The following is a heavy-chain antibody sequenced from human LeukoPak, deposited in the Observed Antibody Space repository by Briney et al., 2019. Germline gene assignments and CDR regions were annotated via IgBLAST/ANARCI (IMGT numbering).Heavy chain of an antibody. CDR1: GFTFSSYS. CDR2: ISSSSSTI. V-gene: IGHV3-48*01. J-gene: IGHJ4*02. Sequence: GGSLRLSCAASGFTFSSYSMNWVRQAPGKGLEWVSYISSSSSTIYYADSVKGRFTISRDNSKNTLYLQMNSLRAEDTAVYYCAKATVSSGWHYWGQGTLVTVSS. CDR3: AKATVSSGWHY. D-gene: IGHD6-19*01.